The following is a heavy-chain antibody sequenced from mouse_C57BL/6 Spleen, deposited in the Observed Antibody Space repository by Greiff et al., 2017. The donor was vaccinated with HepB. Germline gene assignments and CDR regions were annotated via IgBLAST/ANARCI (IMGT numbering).Heavy chain of an antibody. CDR3: TMGNYGFAMDY. Sequence: QVQLQQSGAELVRPGASVTPSCKASGYTFTDYEMHWVKQTPVHGLEWIGAIDPETGGTAYNQKFKGKAILTADKSSSTAYMELRSLTSEDSAVYYCTMGNYGFAMDYWGQGTSVTVSS. V-gene: IGHV1-15*01. CDR1: GYTFTDYE. CDR2: IDPETGGT. J-gene: IGHJ4*01. D-gene: IGHD2-1*01.